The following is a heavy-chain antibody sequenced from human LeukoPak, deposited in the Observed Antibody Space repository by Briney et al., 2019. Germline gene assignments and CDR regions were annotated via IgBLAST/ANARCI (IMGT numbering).Heavy chain of an antibody. CDR1: GVRFNSYS. Sequence: PGGSLRLSCAASGVRFNSYSMSWVRQTPGKGLEWVSWIGGSGGGTYYEDFVKGRFTISRDNSKKTLYLQMNSLRVDDTAVYYCAKDRSTGYYRFDYWGQGTLVTVSS. CDR2: IGGSGGGT. D-gene: IGHD1-26*01. V-gene: IGHV3-23*01. J-gene: IGHJ4*02. CDR3: AKDRSTGYYRFDY.